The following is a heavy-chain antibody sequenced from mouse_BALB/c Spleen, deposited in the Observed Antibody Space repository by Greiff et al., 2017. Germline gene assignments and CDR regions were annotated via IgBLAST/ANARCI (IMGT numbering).Heavy chain of an antibody. CDR2: ISYSGST. CDR1: GYSITSDYA. CDR3: VYGSIFDY. D-gene: IGHD1-1*02. Sequence: EVQLQESGPGLVKPSQSLSLTCTVTGYSITSDYAWNWIRQFPGNKLEWMGYISYSGSTSYNPSLKSRISITRDTSKNQFFLQLNSVTTEDTATYYCVYGSIFDYWGQGTTLTVSS. J-gene: IGHJ2*01. V-gene: IGHV3-2*02.